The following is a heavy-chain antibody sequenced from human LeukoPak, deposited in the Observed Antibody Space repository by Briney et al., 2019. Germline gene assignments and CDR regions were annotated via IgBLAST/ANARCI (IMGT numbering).Heavy chain of an antibody. CDR3: ARASGYSSSWPFDY. D-gene: IGHD6-13*01. Sequence: GGSLRLSCAASGFSFSSYWMHWVRQAPGKRLVWVSRINSDGSSTSYADSVKGRFTISRDNAKNTLYLQMNSLRAEDTAVYYCARASGYSSSWPFDYWGQGTLVTVSS. CDR2: INSDGSST. V-gene: IGHV3-74*01. CDR1: GFSFSSYW. J-gene: IGHJ4*02.